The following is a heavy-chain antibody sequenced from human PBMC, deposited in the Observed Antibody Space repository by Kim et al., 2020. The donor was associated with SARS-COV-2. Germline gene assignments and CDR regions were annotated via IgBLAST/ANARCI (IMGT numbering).Heavy chain of an antibody. V-gene: IGHV1-3*01. D-gene: IGHD3-10*01. Sequence: ASVKVSCKASGFTFSDYAMYWVRQAPGQRLEWMGWINAGNGNTRYSQKFQGRVTITWDISASTAYMDLTSLRFEDTAVYYCARERFGGSFDYWGQGTLVT. CDR1: GFTFSDYA. CDR2: INAGNGNT. J-gene: IGHJ4*02. CDR3: ARERFGGSFDY.